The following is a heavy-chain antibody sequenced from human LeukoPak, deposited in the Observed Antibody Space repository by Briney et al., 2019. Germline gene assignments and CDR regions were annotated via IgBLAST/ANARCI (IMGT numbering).Heavy chain of an antibody. V-gene: IGHV4-38-2*02. D-gene: IGHD4-17*01. CDR1: GYSISNNLY. Sequence: SETLSLTCTVSGYSISNNLYWAWVRQSPGKGLEWIVSINHSCSTYYNPSLKSRVTMSVDTSKNQFSLKLTSVTAADSAVYYCARAPGTTFDYWGQGNMVTVSS. CDR2: INHSCST. CDR3: ARAPGTTFDY. J-gene: IGHJ4*02.